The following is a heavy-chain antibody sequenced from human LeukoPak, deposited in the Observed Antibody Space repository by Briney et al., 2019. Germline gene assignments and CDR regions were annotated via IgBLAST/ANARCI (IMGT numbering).Heavy chain of an antibody. CDR2: IKSTTDGGTT. V-gene: IGHV3-15*01. D-gene: IGHD6-25*01. Sequence: GGSLSLSCAASGFTSTNAWMTWVRQAPGKGLEWVGRIKSTTDGGTTDYAAPVKGRFTISRDDSKNTMSLQMNSLKSEDTAVYYCTYAAFDYWGQGTLVSVSS. CDR1: GFTSTNAW. CDR3: TYAAFDY. J-gene: IGHJ4*02.